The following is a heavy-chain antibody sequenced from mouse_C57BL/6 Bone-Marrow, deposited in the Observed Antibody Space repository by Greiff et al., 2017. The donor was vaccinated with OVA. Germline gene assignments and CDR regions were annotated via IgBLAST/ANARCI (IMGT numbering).Heavy chain of an antibody. J-gene: IGHJ3*01. V-gene: IGHV1-26*01. CDR3: ARYGNLAY. CDR1: GYTFTDYY. Sequence: VQLQQSGPELVKPGASVKISCKASGYTFTDYYMNWVKQSHGKSLEWIGDINPHNGGTSYNQKFKGKATLTVDKSSSTAYMELRSLTSEDSAVYYCARYGNLAYWGQGTLVTVSA. CDR2: INPHNGGT. D-gene: IGHD2-1*01.